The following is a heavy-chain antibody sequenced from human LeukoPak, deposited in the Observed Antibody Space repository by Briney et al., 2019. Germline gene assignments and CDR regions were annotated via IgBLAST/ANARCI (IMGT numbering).Heavy chain of an antibody. CDR2: IRYDGSNK. D-gene: IGHD3-16*01. V-gene: IGHV3-30*02. Sequence: GGSLRLSCAASGFTFSSYGMHWVRQAPGKGLEWVAFIRYDGSNKYYADSVKGRFTISRDNSKNTLYLQMNSLRAEDTAVYYCAKEIVYDYVWGSYVYWGQGTLVTVSS. CDR1: GFTFSSYG. CDR3: AKEIVYDYVWGSYVY. J-gene: IGHJ4*02.